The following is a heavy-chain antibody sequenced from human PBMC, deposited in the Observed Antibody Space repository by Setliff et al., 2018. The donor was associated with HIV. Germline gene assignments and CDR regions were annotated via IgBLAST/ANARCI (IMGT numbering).Heavy chain of an antibody. V-gene: IGHV3-23*01. CDR1: GFTFTDYA. Sequence: PGGSLRLSCVTSGFTFTDYAMTWVRQAPGEGLQYVSALSGSGGITYYADSVKGRFTLFRDTSKDTLYLQMISLRADDTALYFCAKLMYAVRRGGKYLDHWGQGTLVTVSS. D-gene: IGHD2-8*01. J-gene: IGHJ4*02. CDR3: AKLMYAVRRGGKYLDH. CDR2: LSGSGGIT.